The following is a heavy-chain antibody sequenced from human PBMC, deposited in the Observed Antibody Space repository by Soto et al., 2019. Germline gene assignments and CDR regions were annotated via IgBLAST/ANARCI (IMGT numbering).Heavy chain of an antibody. CDR1: GYTFTSYG. Sequence: QVQLVQSGAEVKKPGASVKVSCKASGYTFTSYGISWVRQAPGQGLEWMGWISAHNGNTNYAQKLQGRVTMTTDTSTGTAHRELRGLRSDETAVYYCARDHCGSTSCYRSVSWFDTWGKGTLVTVSS. D-gene: IGHD2-2*01. CDR2: ISAHNGNT. J-gene: IGHJ5*02. CDR3: ARDHCGSTSCYRSVSWFDT. V-gene: IGHV1-18*01.